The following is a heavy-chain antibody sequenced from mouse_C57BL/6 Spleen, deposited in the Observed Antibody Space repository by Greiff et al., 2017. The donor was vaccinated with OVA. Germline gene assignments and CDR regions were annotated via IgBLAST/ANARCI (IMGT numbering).Heavy chain of an antibody. J-gene: IGHJ1*03. D-gene: IGHD2-1*01. CDR2: ISYDGSN. V-gene: IGHV3-6*01. Sequence: DVKLQESGPGLVKPSQSLSLTCSVTGYSITSGYYWNWIRQFPGNKLEWMGYISYDGSNNYNPSLKNRISITRDTSKNQFFLKLNSVTTEDTATYYCATHPLYYGNYVGYFDVWGTGTTVTVSS. CDR3: ATHPLYYGNYVGYFDV. CDR1: GYSITSGYY.